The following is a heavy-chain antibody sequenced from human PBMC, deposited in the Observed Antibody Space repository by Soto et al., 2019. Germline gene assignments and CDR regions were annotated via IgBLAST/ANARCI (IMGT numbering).Heavy chain of an antibody. CDR1: GGSISSYY. V-gene: IGHV4-59*01. D-gene: IGHD6-13*01. J-gene: IGHJ4*02. CDR2: IYYSGST. CDR3: ARTLPGIAGYYFDY. Sequence: QVQLQESGPGLVKPSETLSLTCTVSGGSISSYYWSWIRQPPGKGLEWIGYIYYSGSTNYNPSLKRRVTISVDTSKHQFSLKLSSVTAADTAVYYCARTLPGIAGYYFDYWGQGTLVTVSS.